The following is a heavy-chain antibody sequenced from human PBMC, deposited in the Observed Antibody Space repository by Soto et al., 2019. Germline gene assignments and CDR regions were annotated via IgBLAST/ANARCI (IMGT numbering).Heavy chain of an antibody. CDR3: ARTSLDYICDY. V-gene: IGHV1-46*01. CDR1: GYTFTNYY. J-gene: IGHJ4*02. Sequence: QVQLVQSGAEVKKPGAAVKVSCKASGYTFTNYYIHWVRQAPGQGLERMGVINPSGGSTTYAQRFQGRVTLTRDTSTSTVYMQMSSLSSGDTAIYYCARTSLDYICDYWGQGTLVTVSS. D-gene: IGHD4-4*01. CDR2: INPSGGST.